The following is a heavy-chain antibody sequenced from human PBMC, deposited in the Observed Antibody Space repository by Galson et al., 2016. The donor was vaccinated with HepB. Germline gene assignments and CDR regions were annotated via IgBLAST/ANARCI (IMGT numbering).Heavy chain of an antibody. CDR3: ARDFRLAAGGTSYFEH. J-gene: IGHJ1*01. CDR1: GFTFTSYG. V-gene: IGHV1-18*01. D-gene: IGHD3-16*01. Sequence: SCKASGFTFTSYGVSWVRQAPGQGLEWMGWISTHSGKTYYKPKFQDRVTLTTDTSTSTVYMELKSLRDDDAAVYYCARDFRLAAGGTSYFEHWGQGTLVTVSS. CDR2: ISTHSGKT.